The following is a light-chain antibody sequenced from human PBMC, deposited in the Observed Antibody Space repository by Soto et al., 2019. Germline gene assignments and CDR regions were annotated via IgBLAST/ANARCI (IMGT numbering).Light chain of an antibody. V-gene: IGLV2-18*02. Sequence: QSALTQPPSVSGSPGQSVTISCTGSSNDLGSYNRVSWYQQPPGTAPKLIIYDVSNRPSGVPDRFSGSKSGNAASLTISGLEAEDEADYYCSSYTGTSTLVFGGGTKLTVL. J-gene: IGLJ2*01. CDR2: DVS. CDR3: SSYTGTSTLV. CDR1: SNDLGSYNR.